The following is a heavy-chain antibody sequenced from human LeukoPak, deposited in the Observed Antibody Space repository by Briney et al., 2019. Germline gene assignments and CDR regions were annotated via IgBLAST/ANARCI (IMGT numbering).Heavy chain of an antibody. J-gene: IGHJ3*02. V-gene: IGHV3-21*01. CDR2: INNVGSYI. CDR3: ARAASRLRGGPFDI. D-gene: IGHD4-17*01. Sequence: GGSLRLSCAASGFTFSSYSMNWVRQAPGKGLEWVSSINNVGSYIYYAESVKGRFTISRDNAKNSLYLQMNSLRAEDSAVYYCARAASRLRGGPFDIWGQGTMVTVSS. CDR1: GFTFSSYS.